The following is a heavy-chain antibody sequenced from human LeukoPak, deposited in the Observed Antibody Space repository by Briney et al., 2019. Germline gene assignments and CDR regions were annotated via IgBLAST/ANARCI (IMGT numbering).Heavy chain of an antibody. Sequence: SETLSLTCAVYGGSFSGYYWSWIRQPPGKGLEWIGEINHSGSTNYNPSLKSRVTISVDTSKNQFSLKLSSVTAADTAVYYCARGLRIIWGNWFDPWGQGTLVTVSS. CDR1: GGSFSGYY. D-gene: IGHD2-15*01. CDR2: INHSGST. J-gene: IGHJ5*02. CDR3: ARGLRIIWGNWFDP. V-gene: IGHV4-34*01.